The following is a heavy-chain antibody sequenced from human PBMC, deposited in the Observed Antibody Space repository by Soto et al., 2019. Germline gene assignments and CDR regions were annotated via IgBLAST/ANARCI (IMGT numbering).Heavy chain of an antibody. V-gene: IGHV3-30*18. CDR1: GFTFSSYG. CDR2: ISCDGSNK. J-gene: IGHJ5*02. CDR3: AKDRGHCSGGSCYSGIYWFDP. D-gene: IGHD2-15*01. Sequence: QVQLVESGGGVVQPGRSLRLSCAASGFTFSSYGMHWVRQAPGKGLGWVAVISCDGSNKYYADSVKGRFTISRDNSKNTLYLQMNSLRAEDTAVYYCAKDRGHCSGGSCYSGIYWFDPWGQGTLVTVSS.